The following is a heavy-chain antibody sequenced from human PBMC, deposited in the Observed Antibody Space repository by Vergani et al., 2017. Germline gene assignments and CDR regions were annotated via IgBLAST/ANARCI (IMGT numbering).Heavy chain of an antibody. CDR2: IYRTGRT. J-gene: IGHJ3*02. Sequence: QVQLQESGPGLVKPSETLSLTCAVSGFSIDNGYYWDWIRQPPGKGLEWIGSIYRTGRTHFNPSLKSRVTISVDTSNNHFSLKLSSVTAADTAVYYCASLLGADAFDIWGQGTMVTVSS. D-gene: IGHD3-3*02. V-gene: IGHV4-38-2*01. CDR1: GFSIDNGYY. CDR3: ASLLGADAFDI.